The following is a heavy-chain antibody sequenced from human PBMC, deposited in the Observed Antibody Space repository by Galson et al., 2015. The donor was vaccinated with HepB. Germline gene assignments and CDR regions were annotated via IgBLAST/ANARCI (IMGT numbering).Heavy chain of an antibody. CDR2: INAGNGNT. CDR1: GYTFTSYA. J-gene: IGHJ4*02. D-gene: IGHD6-13*01. V-gene: IGHV1-3*01. CDR3: ARAERIVATIAGYSSSWLAY. Sequence: SVKVSCKASGYTFTSYAIHWVRQAPGQRLEWMGWINAGNGNTKYSQKFQGRVTITRDTSASTAYMELSSLRSEDTAVYYCARAERIVATIAGYSSSWLAYWGQGTLVTVSS.